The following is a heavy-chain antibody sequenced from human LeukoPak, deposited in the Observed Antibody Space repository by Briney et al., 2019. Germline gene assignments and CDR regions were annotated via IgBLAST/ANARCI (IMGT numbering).Heavy chain of an antibody. Sequence: PGGSLRLSCAASGFTFSSYAMSWVRQAPGKGLEWVSAISGSGGSTYYADSVKGRFTISRDNSKNTLYLQMNSLRAEDTAVYHCAKDQWRYYGSGSSGDSWGQGTLVTVSS. J-gene: IGHJ5*01. CDR1: GFTFSSYA. CDR3: AKDQWRYYGSGSSGDS. CDR2: ISGSGGST. D-gene: IGHD3-10*01. V-gene: IGHV3-23*01.